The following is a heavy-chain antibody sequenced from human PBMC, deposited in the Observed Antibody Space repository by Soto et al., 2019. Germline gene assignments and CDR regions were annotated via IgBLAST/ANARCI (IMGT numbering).Heavy chain of an antibody. CDR1: GGSISSGGYY. Sequence: TLSLTCTVSGGSISSGGYYWSWIRQHPGKGLEWIGYIYYSGSTYYNPSLKSRVTISVDTSKNQFSLKLSSVTAADTAVYYCATSNWSYFDYWGQGTLVTVSS. V-gene: IGHV4-31*03. CDR2: IYYSGST. CDR3: ATSNWSYFDY. J-gene: IGHJ4*02. D-gene: IGHD1-1*01.